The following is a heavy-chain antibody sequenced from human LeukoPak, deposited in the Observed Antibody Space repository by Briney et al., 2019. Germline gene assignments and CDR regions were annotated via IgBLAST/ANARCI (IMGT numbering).Heavy chain of an antibody. CDR2: VNDSGST. Sequence: SETLSLTCAVYGGSFSGYYWSWIHQPPGKGLEWIGEVNDSGSTKYNLSLKSRVTISLGTSKNHFSLKLTSVTAADTAVYYCAREQWAYRSYYDSSGYHDYWGQGTLVTVSS. V-gene: IGHV4-34*01. CDR3: AREQWAYRSYYDSSGYHDY. CDR1: GGSFSGYY. D-gene: IGHD3-22*01. J-gene: IGHJ4*02.